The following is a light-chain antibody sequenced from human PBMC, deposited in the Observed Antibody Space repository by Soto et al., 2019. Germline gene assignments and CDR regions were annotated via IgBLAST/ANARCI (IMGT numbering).Light chain of an antibody. CDR1: QNVNDY. Sequence: DIQMTQTPSTLSASVGDRVTINCRASQNVNDYLGWYQQKPGNSPKVLIYDASTVERGVPSRFSGSGSGTEVTLTNSGLQADDFVNYYCQPYRSHRTFGQGTKVEVK. V-gene: IGKV1-5*01. CDR3: QPYRSHRT. CDR2: DAS. J-gene: IGKJ1*01.